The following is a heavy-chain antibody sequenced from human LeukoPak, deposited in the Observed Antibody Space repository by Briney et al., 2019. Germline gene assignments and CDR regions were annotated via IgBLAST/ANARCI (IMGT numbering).Heavy chain of an antibody. CDR1: GFTFTTYG. J-gene: IGHJ4*02. CDR3: ARDLMGYYYDSTRDY. V-gene: IGHV3-30*02. D-gene: IGHD3-22*01. Sequence: PGGSLRLSCAASGFTFTTYGMHWVRQAPGKGLEWVAFIRYDGSTKYYADSVKGRFTISRDNSRKTLYLQMNSLRAEDTAVYYCARDLMGYYYDSTRDYWGQGTLVTVSS. CDR2: IRYDGSTK.